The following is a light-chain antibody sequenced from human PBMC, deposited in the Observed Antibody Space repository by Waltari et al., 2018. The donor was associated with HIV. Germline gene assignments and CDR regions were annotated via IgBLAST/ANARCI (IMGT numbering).Light chain of an antibody. V-gene: IGKV1-12*01. Sequence: DIQMTQSPSSVSASVGDRVTITCRASQDIGSWLTWYQQKPGTAPNLVVFATFSLQSGVPARFSGSRSGTNFTLTINTLQSEDFATYFCQQAHSLPWTVGHGTKVEMK. J-gene: IGKJ1*01. CDR3: QQAHSLPWT. CDR2: ATF. CDR1: QDIGSW.